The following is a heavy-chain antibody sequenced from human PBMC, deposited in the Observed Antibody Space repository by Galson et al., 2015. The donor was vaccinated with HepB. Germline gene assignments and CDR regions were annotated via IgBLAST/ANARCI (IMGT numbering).Heavy chain of an antibody. Sequence: SLRLSCAASGFTFSSYGMHWVRQAPGKGLEWVAVIWYDGSNKYYADSVKGRFTISRDNSKNTLYLQINSLRAEDTAVYYCARSYYDFWSGYFSGAPYYYYYMDVWGKGTTVTVSS. CDR3: ARSYYDFWSGYFSGAPYYYYYMDV. V-gene: IGHV3-33*01. CDR1: GFTFSSYG. CDR2: IWYDGSNK. D-gene: IGHD3-3*01. J-gene: IGHJ6*03.